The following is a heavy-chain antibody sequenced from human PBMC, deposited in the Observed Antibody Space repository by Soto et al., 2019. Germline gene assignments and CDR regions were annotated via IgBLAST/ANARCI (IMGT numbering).Heavy chain of an antibody. V-gene: IGHV4-4*02. CDR2: IYHSGST. D-gene: IGHD3-3*01. J-gene: IGHJ4*02. CDR1: GGSISSSNW. CDR3: ARAYYDFWSGYYEGPFGY. Sequence: QVQLQESGPGLVKPSGTLSLTCAVSGGSISSSNWWSWVRQPPGKGLGWIGEIYHSGSTNYNPSLKSRVTISVDKSKNQFSLKLSSVTAADTAVYYCARAYYDFWSGYYEGPFGYWGQGTLVTVSS.